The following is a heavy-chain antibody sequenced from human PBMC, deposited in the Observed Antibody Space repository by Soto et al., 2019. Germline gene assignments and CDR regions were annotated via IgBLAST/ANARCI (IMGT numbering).Heavy chain of an antibody. CDR3: AKDLAYGDAFAI. Sequence: ELQLVESGRGLVQPGRSLRLSCAASGFTFDDYAMHWVRQAPGKGLEWVSGISWNSGSIGYADSVKGRFTISRDNAKNSLYLQMNSLRAEDTALYYCAKDLAYGDAFAIWGQGTMVTVSS. CDR1: GFTFDDYA. V-gene: IGHV3-9*01. CDR2: ISWNSGSI. J-gene: IGHJ3*02. D-gene: IGHD4-17*01.